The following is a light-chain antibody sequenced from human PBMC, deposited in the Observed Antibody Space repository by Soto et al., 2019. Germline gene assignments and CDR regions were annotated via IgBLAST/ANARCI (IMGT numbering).Light chain of an antibody. V-gene: IGLV2-23*01. J-gene: IGLJ2*01. CDR2: EGS. Sequence: QSVLTQPASVSGSPGQSITISCTGTSSDVGSYNLVSWYQQHPGKAPKLMIYEGSKRPSGVSNRFSGSKSGNTASLTISGRQGEDEGDYYCCSYAGSSTDVVFGGGTKLTVL. CDR1: SSDVGSYNL. CDR3: CSYAGSSTDVV.